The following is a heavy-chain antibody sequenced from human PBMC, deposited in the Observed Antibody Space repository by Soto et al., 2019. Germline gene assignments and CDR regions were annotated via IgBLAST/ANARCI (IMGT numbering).Heavy chain of an antibody. D-gene: IGHD2-15*01. CDR3: ATVHGVARYFDY. V-gene: IGHV1-24*01. J-gene: IGHJ4*02. Sequence: GASVKVSCKASGYTLTELSMHWVRQAPGKGLEWMGGFDPEDGETIYAQKFQGRVTMTEDTSTDTAYMELSSLRSEDTAVYYCATVHGVARYFDYWGQGTLVTVSS. CDR2: FDPEDGET. CDR1: GYTLTELS.